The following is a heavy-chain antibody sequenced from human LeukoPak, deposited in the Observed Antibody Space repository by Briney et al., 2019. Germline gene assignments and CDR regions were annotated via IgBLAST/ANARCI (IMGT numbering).Heavy chain of an antibody. V-gene: IGHV4-59*08. CDR2: IYYSGST. D-gene: IGHD1-26*01. J-gene: IGHJ4*02. CDR3: ARLASGSYGPLTPFDY. Sequence: SETLSLTCTVSGGSISSYYWSWIRQPPGKGLEGIGDIYYSGSTNYSPSLKSRVTISVDTSKNQFSLRLSSVTAADTAVYYSARLASGSYGPLTPFDYWGQGTLVTVSS. CDR1: GGSISSYY.